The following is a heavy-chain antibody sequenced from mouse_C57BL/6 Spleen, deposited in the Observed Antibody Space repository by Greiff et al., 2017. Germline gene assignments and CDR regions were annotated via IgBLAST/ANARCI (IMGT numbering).Heavy chain of an antibody. Sequence: DVMLVESGGGLVKPGGSLKLSCAASGFTFSDYGMHWVRQAPEKGLEWVAYISSGSSTIYYADTVKGRFTISRDNAKNTLFLQMTSLRSEDTAMYYCARDLYYGSSPFAYWGQGTLVTVSA. V-gene: IGHV5-17*01. D-gene: IGHD1-1*01. J-gene: IGHJ3*01. CDR3: ARDLYYGSSPFAY. CDR2: ISSGSSTI. CDR1: GFTFSDYG.